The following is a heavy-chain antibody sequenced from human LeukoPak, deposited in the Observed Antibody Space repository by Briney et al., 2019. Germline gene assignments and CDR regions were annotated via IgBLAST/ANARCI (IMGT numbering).Heavy chain of an antibody. D-gene: IGHD6-19*01. CDR2: INPSGGST. J-gene: IGHJ4*02. V-gene: IGHV1-46*01. CDR3: ARVPPSGWYMDVFDY. Sequence: GASVKVSCKASGYTFTSYYMHWVRQAPGQGLEWMGIINPSGGSTSYAQKFQGRVTITRDMSTSTVYMELSSLRSEDTAVYYCARVPPSGWYMDVFDYWGQGTLVTVSS. CDR1: GYTFTSYY.